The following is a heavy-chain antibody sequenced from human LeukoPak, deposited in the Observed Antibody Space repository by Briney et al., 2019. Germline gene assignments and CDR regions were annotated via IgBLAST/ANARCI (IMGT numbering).Heavy chain of an antibody. CDR1: GYTFTRYD. V-gene: IGHV1-8*03. D-gene: IGHD5-12*01. Sequence: ASVSVSCMPSGYTFTRYDINWVRQATGQGREWMGWMNPNSGSTGHAQKFQGRVTITRNTSISTAYMELSGLRSEDTAVYYCARGRSTGYPYYFEYWGQGTLVTVSS. CDR2: MNPNSGST. J-gene: IGHJ4*02. CDR3: ARGRSTGYPYYFEY.